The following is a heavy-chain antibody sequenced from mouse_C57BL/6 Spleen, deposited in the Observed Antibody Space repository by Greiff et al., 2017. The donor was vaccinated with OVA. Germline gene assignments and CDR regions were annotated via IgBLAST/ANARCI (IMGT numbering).Heavy chain of an antibody. CDR1: GYTFTSYW. J-gene: IGHJ3*01. Sequence: VQLQQSGAELVMPGASVKLSCKASGYTFTSYWMHWVKQRPGQGLEWIGEIDPSDSYTNYNQKFKGKSTLTVDKSSSTAYMQLSSLTSEDSAVYYCALDSSGFAWFAYWGQGTLVTVSA. CDR3: ALDSSGFAWFAY. V-gene: IGHV1-69*01. CDR2: IDPSDSYT. D-gene: IGHD3-2*02.